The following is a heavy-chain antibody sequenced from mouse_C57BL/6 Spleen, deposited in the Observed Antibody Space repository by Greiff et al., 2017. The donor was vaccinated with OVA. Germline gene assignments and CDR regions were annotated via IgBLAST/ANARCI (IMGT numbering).Heavy chain of an antibody. CDR3: ARMSDGNYPFAY. CDR1: GYTFTSYW. Sequence: QVQLQQPGAELVMPGASVKLSCKASGYTFTSYWMHWVKQRPGQGLEWIGEIDPSDSYTNYNQKFKGKSTLTVDKSSSTAYMQLSSLTSEDSAVYYCARMSDGNYPFAYWGQGTLVTVSA. D-gene: IGHD2-1*01. CDR2: IDPSDSYT. V-gene: IGHV1-69*01. J-gene: IGHJ3*01.